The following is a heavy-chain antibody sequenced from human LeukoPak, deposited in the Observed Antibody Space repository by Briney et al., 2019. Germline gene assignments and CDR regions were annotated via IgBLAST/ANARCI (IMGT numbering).Heavy chain of an antibody. J-gene: IGHJ5*02. V-gene: IGHV3-66*01. CDR1: GFTVSSNY. CDR2: IYSGGST. Sequence: GGSLRLSCAASGFTVSSNYMSWVRQAPGKGLEWVSVIYSGGSTYYADSVKGRFTISRDNSKNTLYLQMNSLRAEDTAVYYCASSGSGWPDWFDPWGQGTLVTVSS. CDR3: ASSGSGWPDWFDP. D-gene: IGHD6-19*01.